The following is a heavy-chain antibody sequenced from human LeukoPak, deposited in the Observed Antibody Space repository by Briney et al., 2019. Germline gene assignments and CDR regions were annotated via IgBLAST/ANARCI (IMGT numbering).Heavy chain of an antibody. CDR1: GDSVSTNTGA. J-gene: IGHJ4*02. D-gene: IGHD6-19*01. CDR3: ARPGSYTGWYYSDY. CDR2: IYNSGST. V-gene: IGHV4-59*08. Sequence: SQTLSLTCAISGDSVSTNTGAWNWIRQPPGKGLEWIGYIYNSGSTNYNPSLKSRVTISVDTSKNQFSLKLSSVTAADTAVYYCARPGSYTGWYYSDYWGQGILVTVSS.